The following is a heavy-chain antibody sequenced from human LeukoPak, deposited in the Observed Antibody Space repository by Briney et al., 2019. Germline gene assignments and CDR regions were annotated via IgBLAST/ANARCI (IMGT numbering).Heavy chain of an antibody. J-gene: IGHJ4*02. D-gene: IGHD3-10*01. Sequence: TLSLTCAVSGGSISSGGYSWSWIRQPPGKGLEWIGYIYHSGSTYYNPSLKSRVTISVDRSKNQFSLKLSSVTAADTAVYYCARHSGSGSYAHFDYWGQGTLVTVSS. CDR1: GGSISSGGYS. V-gene: IGHV4-30-2*01. CDR2: IYHSGST. CDR3: ARHSGSGSYAHFDY.